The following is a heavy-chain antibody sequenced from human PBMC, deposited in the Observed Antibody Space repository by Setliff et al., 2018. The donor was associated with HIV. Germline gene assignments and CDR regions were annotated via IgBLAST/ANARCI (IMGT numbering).Heavy chain of an antibody. CDR2: IYNSAST. J-gene: IGHJ4*02. CDR1: GDSISTDY. CDR3: ARGLNYYGSGSYLPLGY. V-gene: IGHV4-59*12. D-gene: IGHD3-10*01. Sequence: KSSETLSLTCTVSGDSISTDYWTWIRQPPGKGLEWIGYIYNSASTSYNPSLKSRVTISVDTSKNQISMKLSSVTAADTAVYYCARGLNYYGSGSYLPLGYWGQGTLVTVSS.